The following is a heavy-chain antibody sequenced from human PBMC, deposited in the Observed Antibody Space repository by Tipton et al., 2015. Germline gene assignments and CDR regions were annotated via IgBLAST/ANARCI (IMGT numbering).Heavy chain of an antibody. CDR1: GVSVSITNLY. J-gene: IGHJ4*02. CDR2: FFYNGNT. D-gene: IGHD2-21*02. V-gene: IGHV4-61*01. CDR3: ARTRGVQSSDWEVH. Sequence: LRLSCTVSGVSVSITNLYWTWIRQSPGKGLEWIGHFFYNGNTNYNPSLKSRVTISVDTSENRFSLRLTSVTAADTAMYYCARTRGVQSSDWEVHWGQGILVNVSS.